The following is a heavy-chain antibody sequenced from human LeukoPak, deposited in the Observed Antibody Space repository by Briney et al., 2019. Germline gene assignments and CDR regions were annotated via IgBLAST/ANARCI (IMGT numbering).Heavy chain of an antibody. CDR3: ARLAGIVGATVGY. J-gene: IGHJ4*02. CDR2: IYPGDSDT. V-gene: IGHV5-51*01. CDR1: GYSFTSYW. Sequence: GESLKISCKGSGYSFTSYWIGWVRQTPGKGLEWVGVIYPGDSDTRYSPSFQGQVTISADKSISTAYLQWSSLKASDTAMYYCARLAGIVGATVGYWGQGTLVTVSS. D-gene: IGHD1-26*01.